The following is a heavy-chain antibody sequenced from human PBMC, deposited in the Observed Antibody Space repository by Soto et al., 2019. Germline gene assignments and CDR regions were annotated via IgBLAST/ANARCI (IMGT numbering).Heavy chain of an antibody. CDR1: DGSVNTGNYY. D-gene: IGHD2-15*01. J-gene: IGHJ4*02. CDR2: IYYIGTT. Sequence: QVQLQESGPGLVKPSETLSLTCSVSDGSVNTGNYYWSWIRQPPGKGLEWIGHIYYIGTTNYNPSLKSRVTISVDTSKNQFSLKVTSVTAADTAVYFCAREEKQLSRYVVDFDYWGQGSLVTVAS. V-gene: IGHV4-61*01. CDR3: AREEKQLSRYVVDFDY.